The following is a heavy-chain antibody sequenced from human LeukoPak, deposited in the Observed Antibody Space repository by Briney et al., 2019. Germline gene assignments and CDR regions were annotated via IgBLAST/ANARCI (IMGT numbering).Heavy chain of an antibody. Sequence: SETLSLTCAVSGYSISSGSYWGWIRQPPGKGLEWIGSIYHSGSTYYNPSLKSRVTISVDTSKNQFSLKLSSVTAADTAVYYCARRAEQLVRLDYYYYMDVWGKGTTVTVSS. D-gene: IGHD6-6*01. CDR1: GYSISSGSY. V-gene: IGHV4-38-2*01. J-gene: IGHJ6*03. CDR2: IYHSGST. CDR3: ARRAEQLVRLDYYYYMDV.